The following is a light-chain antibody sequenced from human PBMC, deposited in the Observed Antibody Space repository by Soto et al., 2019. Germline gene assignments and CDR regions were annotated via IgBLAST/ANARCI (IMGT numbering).Light chain of an antibody. CDR3: QHSYSTPPA. CDR1: QSISSY. V-gene: IGKV1-39*01. Sequence: DIQMQKTPSSLSASVGDRVTITCRASQSISSYLIWYQQKPGKAPKLLIYAASSLQSGVPSRFSGSGSGTDFTLTISSLQPEDFATYYCQHSYSTPPAFGQGTKVDI. J-gene: IGKJ1*01. CDR2: AAS.